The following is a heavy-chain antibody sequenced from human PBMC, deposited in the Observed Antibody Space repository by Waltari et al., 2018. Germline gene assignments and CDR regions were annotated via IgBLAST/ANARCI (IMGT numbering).Heavy chain of an antibody. V-gene: IGHV3-23*01. J-gene: IGHJ4*02. CDR2: ISGSGGST. CDR3: ANLYSSGWYGY. D-gene: IGHD6-19*01. CDR1: GFTFSSYA. Sequence: EVQLLESGGGLVQPGGSLRLSCAASGFTFSSYAMSWVRQAPGKGLGWVSAISGSGGSTYDADSVKGRFTISRDNSKNTLYLQMNSLRAEDTAVYYCANLYSSGWYGYWGQGTLVTVSS.